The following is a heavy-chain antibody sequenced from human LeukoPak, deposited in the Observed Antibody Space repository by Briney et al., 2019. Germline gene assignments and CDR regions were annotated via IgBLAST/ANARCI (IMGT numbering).Heavy chain of an antibody. CDR1: GYTFTSYY. J-gene: IGHJ6*02. Sequence: GASVKVSCKASGYTFTSYYMHWVRQAPGQGLEWMGIINPSGGSTSYAQKFQGRVTMTRDTSTSTVYMELSSLRSEDTAVYYCARDAGSSGWYSYYYYYYGMDVWGQGTTVTVSS. CDR2: INPSGGST. CDR3: ARDAGSSGWYSYYYYYYGMDV. D-gene: IGHD6-19*01. V-gene: IGHV1-46*01.